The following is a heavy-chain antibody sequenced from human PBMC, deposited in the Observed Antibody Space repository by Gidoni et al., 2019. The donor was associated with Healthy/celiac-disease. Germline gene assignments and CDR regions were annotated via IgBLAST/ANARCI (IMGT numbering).Heavy chain of an antibody. Sequence: QVQLPESGPGLVKPSETLSLNCPVSGGSLSSYYWSWIRQPAGKGLEWIGRIYTRGSTNYNPSLKSRVTMSVDTSKNQFSLKLSSVTAADTAVYYCARDLRSSWYLGFDYWGQGTLVTVSS. J-gene: IGHJ4*02. D-gene: IGHD6-13*01. CDR2: IYTRGST. CDR3: ARDLRSSWYLGFDY. V-gene: IGHV4-4*07. CDR1: GGSLSSYY.